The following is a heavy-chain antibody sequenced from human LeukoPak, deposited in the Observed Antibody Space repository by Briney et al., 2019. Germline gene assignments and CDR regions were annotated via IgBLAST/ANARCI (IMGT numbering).Heavy chain of an antibody. J-gene: IGHJ3*02. CDR1: GFTFGNYW. CDR2: IIRDGTYT. Sequence: GGSLRLSCAASGFTFGNYWMHWVRQAPGKGPVWVSRIIRDGTYTTHADSVKGRFTIYRNNDKNTLYLKMNSLRGEDTAIYYCARDDQFDIWGQGTMVTVSS. V-gene: IGHV3-74*01. CDR3: ARDDQFDI.